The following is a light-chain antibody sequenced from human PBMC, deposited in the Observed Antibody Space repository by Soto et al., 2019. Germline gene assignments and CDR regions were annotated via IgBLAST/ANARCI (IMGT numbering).Light chain of an antibody. CDR3: LHYFNSPWT. V-gene: IGKV3-20*01. J-gene: IGKJ1*01. Sequence: EIVLTQSPGTLSLSPGKRATLSCRASQSVGTSLAWYQHKPGQSPRLLIHGTSSRFTGTPDRFSGSGSGTDFTLTISRLEPEDFAVYSCLHYFNSPWTFGQGTKVEIK. CDR1: QSVGTS. CDR2: GTS.